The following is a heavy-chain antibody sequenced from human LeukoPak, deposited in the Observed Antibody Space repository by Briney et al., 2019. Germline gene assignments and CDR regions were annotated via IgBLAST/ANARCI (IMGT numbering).Heavy chain of an antibody. CDR2: VYNGGST. V-gene: IGHV4-59*01. CDR3: ARVTGSGYGMDV. D-gene: IGHD3-9*01. J-gene: IGHJ6*02. Sequence: PSETLSLTCTVSGGSIRNYYWSWIRQPPGQGLEWIGYVYNGGSTHYNPSLKSRVTISVDTSKKQFSLRLSSVTAADTAVYYCARVTGSGYGMDVWGQGTAVTVSS. CDR1: GGSIRNYY.